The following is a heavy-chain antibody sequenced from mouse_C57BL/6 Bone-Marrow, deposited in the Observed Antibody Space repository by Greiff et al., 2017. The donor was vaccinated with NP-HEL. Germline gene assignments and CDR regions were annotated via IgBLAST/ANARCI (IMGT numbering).Heavy chain of an antibody. J-gene: IGHJ1*03. CDR2: INPSNGGT. V-gene: IGHV1-53*01. CDR3: ARDGGYDYERYFDV. D-gene: IGHD2-4*01. CDR1: GYTFTSYW. Sequence: QVQLQQPGTELVKPGASVKLSCKASGYTFTSYWMHWVKQRPGQGLEWIGNINPSNGGTNYNEKFKSKATLTVDKSSSTAYMQLSSLTSEDSAVYYCARDGGYDYERYFDVWGTGTTVTVSS.